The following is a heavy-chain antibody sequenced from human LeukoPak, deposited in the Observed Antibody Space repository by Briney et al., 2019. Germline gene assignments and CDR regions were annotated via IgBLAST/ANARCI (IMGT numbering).Heavy chain of an antibody. CDR3: ARDLYGDYPWDY. J-gene: IGHJ4*02. CDR1: GFTFSSYS. D-gene: IGHD4-17*01. V-gene: IGHV3-21*01. CDR2: ISSGSSYI. Sequence: PGGSLRLSCAASGFTFSSYSMNWVRQAPGKGLEWVSSISSGSSYIYYADSVKGRFTISRDNAKNSLYLQMNSLRAEDTAAYYCARDLYGDYPWDYWGQGTLVTVSS.